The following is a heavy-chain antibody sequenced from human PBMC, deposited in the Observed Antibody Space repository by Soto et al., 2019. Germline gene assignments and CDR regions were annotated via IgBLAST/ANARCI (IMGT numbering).Heavy chain of an antibody. CDR3: AKGGGGSYLYFDY. V-gene: IGHV3-30*18. CDR2: MSYDGSKK. Sequence: QVQLVESGGGVVQPGRSLRLACAASGFTFGSYGMHWVRQAPGKGLEWVALMSYDGSKKYYADSVKGRFTISRDKYKNTLYLQMNSLRAEDTAVYYCAKGGGGSYLYFDYWGQGTLVTVSS. J-gene: IGHJ4*02. D-gene: IGHD1-26*01. CDR1: GFTFGSYG.